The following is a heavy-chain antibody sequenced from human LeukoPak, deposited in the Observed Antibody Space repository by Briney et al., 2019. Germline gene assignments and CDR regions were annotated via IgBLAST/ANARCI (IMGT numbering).Heavy chain of an antibody. D-gene: IGHD4-17*01. CDR2: IYYSGST. J-gene: IGHJ4*02. Sequence: SETLSLTCTVSGGSISSSRYYWGWIRQPPGKGLEWNGSIYYSGSTYYNPSLTSRVTISVDTSKNQFSLKLSSVTAADTAVYYCYLADYGELRYWGQGTLVTVSS. CDR3: YLADYGELRY. CDR1: GGSISSSRYY. V-gene: IGHV4-39*07.